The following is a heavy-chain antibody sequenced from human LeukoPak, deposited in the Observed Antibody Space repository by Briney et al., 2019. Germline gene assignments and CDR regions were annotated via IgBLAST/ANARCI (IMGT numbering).Heavy chain of an antibody. CDR1: GGSISSSSYY. CDR3: ARDPADYDSSGYFNDAFDI. J-gene: IGHJ3*02. CDR2: IYYSGST. D-gene: IGHD3-22*01. V-gene: IGHV4-39*07. Sequence: PSETLSLTCTVSGGSISSSSYYWGWIRQPPGNGLEWIGSIYYSGSTYYNPSLKSRVTISVDTSKNQFSLKLSSVTAADTAVYYCARDPADYDSSGYFNDAFDIWGQGTMVTVSS.